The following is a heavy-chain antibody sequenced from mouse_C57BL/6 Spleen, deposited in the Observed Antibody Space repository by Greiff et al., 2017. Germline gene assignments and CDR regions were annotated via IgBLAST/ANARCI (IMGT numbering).Heavy chain of an antibody. V-gene: IGHV14-4*01. Sequence: VQLQQSGAELVRPGASVTLSCTASGFNIKDDYMHWVKQRPEQGLEWIGWIDPENGDTEYASKFQGKATIPADTSSNTAYLQLSSLTSEDTAVYYCTTRIYAMDYWGQGTSVTVSS. CDR1: GFNIKDDY. CDR3: TTRIYAMDY. CDR2: IDPENGDT. J-gene: IGHJ4*01.